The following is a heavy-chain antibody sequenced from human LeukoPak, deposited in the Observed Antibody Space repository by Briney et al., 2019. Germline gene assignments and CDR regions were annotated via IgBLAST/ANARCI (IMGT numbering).Heavy chain of an antibody. CDR2: FDPEDGET. V-gene: IGHV1-24*01. Sequence: ASVTVSCKVSGYTLTELSMHWVRQAPGKGLEWMGGFDPEDGETIYAQKFQGRVTMTEDTSTDTAYMELSSLRSEDTAVYYCARDRGYDSRGYFTVYYYRYMDVWGKGTTVTVSS. CDR3: ARDRGYDSRGYFTVYYYRYMDV. CDR1: GYTLTELS. D-gene: IGHD3-22*01. J-gene: IGHJ6*03.